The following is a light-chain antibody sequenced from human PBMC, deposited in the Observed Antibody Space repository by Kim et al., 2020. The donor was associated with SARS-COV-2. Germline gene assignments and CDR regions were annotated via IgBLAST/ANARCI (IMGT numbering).Light chain of an antibody. Sequence: PGERATLSCGASQSVSSIYLAWYQQHPCLARRLLIYDASSRATGLPDRFSGRGSGTAFTLTISRLEPEDFAVYYCQHHGSSYVKFGQGT. CDR2: DAS. V-gene: IGKV3D-20*01. J-gene: IGKJ1*01. CDR3: QHHGSSYVK. CDR1: QSVSSIY.